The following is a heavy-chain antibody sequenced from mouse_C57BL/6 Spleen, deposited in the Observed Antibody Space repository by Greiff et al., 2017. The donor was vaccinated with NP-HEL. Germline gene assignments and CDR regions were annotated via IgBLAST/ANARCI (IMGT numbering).Heavy chain of an antibody. CDR2: ISDGGSYT. D-gene: IGHD1-1*01. CDR3: ARAGELLRYLDY. J-gene: IGHJ2*01. V-gene: IGHV5-4*03. Sequence: EVKLMESGGGLVKPGGSLKLSCAASGFTFSSYAMSWVRQTPEKRLEWVATISDGGSYTYYPDNVKGRFTISRDNAKNNLYLQMSHLKSEDTAMYYCARAGELLRYLDYWGQGTTLTVSS. CDR1: GFTFSSYA.